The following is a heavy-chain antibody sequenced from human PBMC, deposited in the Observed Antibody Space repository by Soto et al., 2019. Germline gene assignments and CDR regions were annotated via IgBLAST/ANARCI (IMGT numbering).Heavy chain of an antibody. Sequence: EVQLLESGGGLVQPGGSLRLSCATSGFTFSKYAMSWVRQAPGKGLEWVSTVSGGGTTFYADSVKGRFTISRDNSKNTLYLQMNSLRAEDSAVYFCAKGSGEGATWGDFASWGQGALVTVSS. J-gene: IGHJ4*02. D-gene: IGHD1-26*01. CDR3: AKGSGEGATWGDFAS. V-gene: IGHV3-23*01. CDR1: GFTFSKYA. CDR2: VSGGGTT.